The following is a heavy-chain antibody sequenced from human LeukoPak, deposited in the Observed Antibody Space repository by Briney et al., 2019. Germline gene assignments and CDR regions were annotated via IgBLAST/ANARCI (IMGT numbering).Heavy chain of an antibody. CDR1: GGSISSYY. CDR3: ARDFDKTDWGRIDAFDI. CDR2: IYYSGST. J-gene: IGHJ3*02. D-gene: IGHD7-27*01. V-gene: IGHV4-59*01. Sequence: SETLSLTCTVSGGSISSYYWSWIRQPPGKGLEWIGYIYYSGSTNYNPSLKSRVTISVDTSKNQFSLKLSFVTAADTAVYYCARDFDKTDWGRIDAFDIWGQGTMVTVSS.